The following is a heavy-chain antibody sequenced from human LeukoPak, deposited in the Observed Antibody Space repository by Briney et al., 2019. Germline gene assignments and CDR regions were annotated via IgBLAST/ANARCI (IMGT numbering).Heavy chain of an antibody. CDR3: ARDRSVLRYFDWLFYDAFDI. D-gene: IGHD3-9*01. J-gene: IGHJ3*02. Sequence: PGGSLRLSCATSGFTFSNYAMSWVPQAPGKGLEWVSYISSSSSTIYYADSVKGRFTISRDNAKNSLYLQMNSLRDEDTAVYYCARDRSVLRYFDWLFYDAFDIWGQGTMVTVSS. V-gene: IGHV3-48*02. CDR2: ISSSSSTI. CDR1: GFTFSNYA.